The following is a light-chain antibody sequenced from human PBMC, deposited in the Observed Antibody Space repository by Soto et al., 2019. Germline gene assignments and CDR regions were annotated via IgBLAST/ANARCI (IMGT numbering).Light chain of an antibody. Sequence: EIVMTQSPAALSVSPGDRATVSCRASQSVSSNLAWYQQKPGQAPRLLIYGASTRATDIPARFSGSGSGTEFTLTISSLQSEDFAVYYCQPYNNWPPWTFGQGTKVEIK. CDR3: QPYNNWPPWT. CDR1: QSVSSN. V-gene: IGKV3-15*01. CDR2: GAS. J-gene: IGKJ1*01.